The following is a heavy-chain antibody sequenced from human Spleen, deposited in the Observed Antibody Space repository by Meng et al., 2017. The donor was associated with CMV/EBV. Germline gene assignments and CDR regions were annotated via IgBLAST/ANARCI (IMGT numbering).Heavy chain of an antibody. D-gene: IGHD3-10*01. CDR1: FTFCGYW. J-gene: IGHJ4*02. Sequence: FTFCGYWMRWVRQAPGEGLGWVANIKRDGTEKYYVDSVKGRFTISRDNAKNSVSLQMNSLSAEDTAVYYCARDAVFTVRGIIINYFDFWGQGTLVTVSS. V-gene: IGHV3-7*01. CDR2: IKRDGTEK. CDR3: ARDAVFTVRGIIINYFDF.